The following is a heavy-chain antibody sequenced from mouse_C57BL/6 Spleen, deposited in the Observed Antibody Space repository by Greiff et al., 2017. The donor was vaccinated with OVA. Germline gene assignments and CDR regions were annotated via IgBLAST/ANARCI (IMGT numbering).Heavy chain of an antibody. CDR1: GYAFSSSW. D-gene: IGHD1-1*02. CDR2: IYPGDGDT. Sequence: VHLVESGPELVKPGASVKISCKASGYAFSSSWMNWVKQRPGKGLEWIGRIYPGDGDTNYNGKFKGKATLTADKSSSTAYMQLSSLTSEDSAVYFCARDYDYFDYWGQGTTLTVSS. J-gene: IGHJ2*01. CDR3: ARDYDYFDY. V-gene: IGHV1-82*01.